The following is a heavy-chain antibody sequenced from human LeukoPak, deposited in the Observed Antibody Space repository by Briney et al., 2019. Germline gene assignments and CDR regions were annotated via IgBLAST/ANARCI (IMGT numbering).Heavy chain of an antibody. Sequence: GGSLRLSCAASGFTFSSYAMHWVRQAPGKGLEWVAVISYDGSNKYYADSVKGRFTISRDNSKNTLYLQMNSLRAEDTAVYYCAREYSSGWYTKRFYYYYYMDVWGKGTTVTVSS. J-gene: IGHJ6*03. CDR2: ISYDGSNK. CDR1: GFTFSSYA. V-gene: IGHV3-30*04. CDR3: AREYSSGWYTKRFYYYYYMDV. D-gene: IGHD6-19*01.